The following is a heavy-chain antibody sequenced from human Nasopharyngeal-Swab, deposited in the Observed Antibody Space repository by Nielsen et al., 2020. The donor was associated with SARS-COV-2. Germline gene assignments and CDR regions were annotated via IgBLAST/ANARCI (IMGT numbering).Heavy chain of an antibody. V-gene: IGHV3-30*18. CDR1: GFTFSSYG. CDR2: ISYDGSNK. CDR3: AKVYGGSEFDP. D-gene: IGHD4-23*01. J-gene: IGHJ5*02. Sequence: GGSLRLSCAASGFTFSSYGMHWVRQAPGKGLEWVALISYDGSNKYYADSVKGRFTISRDNSKNTLYLQMNSLRAEDTAVYYCAKVYGGSEFDPWAREPWSPSPQ.